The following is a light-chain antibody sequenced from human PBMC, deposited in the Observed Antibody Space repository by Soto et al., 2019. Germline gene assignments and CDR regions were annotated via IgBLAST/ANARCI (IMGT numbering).Light chain of an antibody. J-gene: IGLJ7*01. V-gene: IGLV1-40*01. CDR3: QSYDSGLSGDV. CDR1: SSNIGAGYD. CDR2: GNS. Sequence: QSVLTQPPSVSGAPGQRVTISCTGSSSNIGAGYDVHWYQQLPGTAPKLLIYGNSNRPSGFPDRFSGSKSGTSASLAITGLQAEDEADYYCQSYDSGLSGDVFGGGTQLTVL.